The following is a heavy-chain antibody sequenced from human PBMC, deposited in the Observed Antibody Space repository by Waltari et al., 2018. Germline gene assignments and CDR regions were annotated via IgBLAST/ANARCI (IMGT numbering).Heavy chain of an antibody. CDR3: ARSPLYQLLGWFDP. Sequence: QVQLVQSGAEVKKPGSSVKVSCKASGGTFSSYAISWVRQAPGQGLEWMGRSIPILGIANYAQKLQGRVTITADKSTSTAYMELSSLRSEDTAVYYCARSPLYQLLGWFDPWGQGTLVTVSS. CDR2: SIPILGIA. D-gene: IGHD2-2*01. J-gene: IGHJ5*02. V-gene: IGHV1-69*09. CDR1: GGTFSSYA.